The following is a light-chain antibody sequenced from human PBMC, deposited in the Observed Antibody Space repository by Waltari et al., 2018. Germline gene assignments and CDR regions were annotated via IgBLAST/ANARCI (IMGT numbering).Light chain of an antibody. J-gene: IGLJ3*02. V-gene: IGLV2-23*01. Sequence: QSALTQPASVSGSPGQSIPLSCTGSRGDIGHYNLFPWYPQHPGNAPRLLIHDATKRPSGISSRFSGSKSGNTASLTISGLQAEDEADYFCGSYAGGTSWVFGGGTQVTVL. CDR1: RGDIGHYNL. CDR3: GSYAGGTSWV. CDR2: DAT.